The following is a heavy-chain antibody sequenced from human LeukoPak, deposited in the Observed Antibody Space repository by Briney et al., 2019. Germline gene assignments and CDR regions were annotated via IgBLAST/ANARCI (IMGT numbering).Heavy chain of an antibody. J-gene: IGHJ4*02. CDR2: IYYSGST. V-gene: IGHV4-30-4*01. CDR3: ARGRVNYDILTGYALGLYYFDY. CDR1: GGSISSGDYY. D-gene: IGHD3-9*01. Sequence: SQTLSLTCTVSGGSISSGDYYWSWIRQPPGKGLEWIGYIYYSGSTYYNPSLKSRVTISVDTSKNQFSLKLSSVTAADTAVYYCARGRVNYDILTGYALGLYYFDYWGQGTLVTVSS.